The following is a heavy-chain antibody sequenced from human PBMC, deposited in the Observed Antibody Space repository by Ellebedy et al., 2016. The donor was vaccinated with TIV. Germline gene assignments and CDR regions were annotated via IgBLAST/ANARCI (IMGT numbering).Heavy chain of an antibody. CDR2: IYYSGST. D-gene: IGHD2-21*01. CDR3: AREVAVIATSYFDY. J-gene: IGHJ4*02. V-gene: IGHV4-59*12. Sequence: GSLRLXXTVSGGSISSYYWSWIRQPPGKGLEWIGYIYYSGSTNYNPSLKSRVTISVDTSKNQFSLKLSSVTAADTAVYYCAREVAVIATSYFDYWGQGTLVTVSS. CDR1: GGSISSYY.